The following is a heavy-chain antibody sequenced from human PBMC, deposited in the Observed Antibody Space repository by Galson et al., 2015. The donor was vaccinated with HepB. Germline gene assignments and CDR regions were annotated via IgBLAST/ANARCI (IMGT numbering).Heavy chain of an antibody. Sequence: LRLSCAASGFTFSSHGMHWVRQAPGKGLEWVAFIRYDGSNQYYADSVKGRFTISRDNSKNTLYLQMNSLRAEDTAVYYCARAGAGRVADYWGQGTLVTVSS. J-gene: IGHJ4*02. CDR2: IRYDGSNQ. CDR3: ARAGAGRVADY. V-gene: IGHV3-30*02. CDR1: GFTFSSHG. D-gene: IGHD6-13*01.